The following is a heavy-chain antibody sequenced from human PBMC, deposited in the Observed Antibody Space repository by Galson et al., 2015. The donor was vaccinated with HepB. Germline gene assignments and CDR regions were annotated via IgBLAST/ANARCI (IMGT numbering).Heavy chain of an antibody. CDR1: GFTFSDYY. V-gene: IGHV3-11*01. J-gene: IGHJ3*02. CDR2: ISSSGSTI. Sequence: SLRLSCAASGFTFSDYYMSWIRQAPGKGLEWVAYISSSGSTIYYADSVKGRFTISRDNSKKSMYLQMNNLRAEDTALYYCARESPSAVALPAASRSDAFDIWGQGTMVTVSS. D-gene: IGHD2-2*01. CDR3: ARESPSAVALPAASRSDAFDI.